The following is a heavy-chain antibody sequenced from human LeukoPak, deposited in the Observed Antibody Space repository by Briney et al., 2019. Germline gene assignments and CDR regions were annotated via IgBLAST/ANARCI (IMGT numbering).Heavy chain of an antibody. D-gene: IGHD3-16*02. J-gene: IGHJ3*02. CDR2: IFYSGST. V-gene: IGHV4-59*01. CDR1: GGSISNYF. Sequence: SETLSLTCTVSGGSISNYFWSWIRQPPGKGLEWIGYIFYSGSTNYNPSLKSRVTISVDTSKNQFSLKLISVTAADTAVYYCARSGELSAGTFDIWGQGTMVTVSS. CDR3: ARSGELSAGTFDI.